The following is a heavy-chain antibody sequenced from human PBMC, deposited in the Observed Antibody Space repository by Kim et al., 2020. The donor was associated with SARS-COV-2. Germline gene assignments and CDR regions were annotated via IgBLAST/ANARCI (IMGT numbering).Heavy chain of an antibody. J-gene: IGHJ6*02. V-gene: IGHV3-7*04. D-gene: IGHD6-13*01. CDR2: HRSEQ. CDR3: ARGVNLDV. Sequence: HRSEQNYVDSVRRRFTTTRDNAKNSLYLKMNSRRAKDSAVYYCARGVNLDVWGQGTTVTVSS.